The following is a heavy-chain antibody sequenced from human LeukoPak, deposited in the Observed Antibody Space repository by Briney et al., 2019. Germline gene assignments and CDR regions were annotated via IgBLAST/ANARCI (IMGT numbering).Heavy chain of an antibody. J-gene: IGHJ4*02. CDR2: ISGSGGST. Sequence: GGSLRLSCAASGFTFSSYAMSWVRQAPGKGLEWVSAISGSGGSTYYADSVKGRFTISRDNSKNTLYLQMNSLRAEDTAAYYCAKAYYGSGSYPIFDYWGQGTLVTVSS. D-gene: IGHD3-10*01. CDR3: AKAYYGSGSYPIFDY. V-gene: IGHV3-23*01. CDR1: GFTFSSYA.